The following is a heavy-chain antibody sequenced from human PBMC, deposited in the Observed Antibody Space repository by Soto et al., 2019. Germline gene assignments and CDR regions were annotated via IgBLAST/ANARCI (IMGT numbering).Heavy chain of an antibody. D-gene: IGHD3-3*01. V-gene: IGHV4-61*01. CDR3: ARDFAYFDS. J-gene: IGHJ4*02. CDR2: VYHTGRT. Sequence: QVPLQESGPGLVKPSETLSLTCTVSGGSFKSGSYSWSWIRQPPGKGLEWLGYVYHTGRTSYNPSLKSRVSISMDTSKNQFSLNLDSVTAADTAVYFCARDFAYFDSWGQGTLVTVSS. CDR1: GGSFKSGSYS.